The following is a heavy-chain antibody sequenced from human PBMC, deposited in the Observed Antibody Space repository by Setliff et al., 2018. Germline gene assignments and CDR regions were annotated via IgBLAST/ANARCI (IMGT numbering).Heavy chain of an antibody. CDR2: ISAYNGNT. CDR1: GYTFTRYA. V-gene: IGHV1-18*01. Sequence: GASVKVSCKASGYTFTRYAISWVRQAPGQGPEWMGWISAYNGNTNYALKLQERVIMTADTSTNTVYLDLRSLRSDDSAMYYCTRGQRAWSYWGQGTLVTVSS. J-gene: IGHJ4*02. CDR3: TRGQRAWSY. D-gene: IGHD6-19*01.